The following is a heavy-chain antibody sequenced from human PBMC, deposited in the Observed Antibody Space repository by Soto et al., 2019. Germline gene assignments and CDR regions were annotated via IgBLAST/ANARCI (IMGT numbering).Heavy chain of an antibody. J-gene: IGHJ5*02. CDR2: IIPIFGTA. CDR1: GGTFSSYA. D-gene: IGHD2-2*01. CDR3: ARGASIVLVPAAIPNWFDP. Sequence: QVQLVQSGAEVKKPGSSVKVSCKASGGTFSSYAISWVRQAPGQGLEWMGGIIPIFGTANYAQKFQGRVTITADEXXSXAXXEMSSLRSEDTAVYYCARGASIVLVPAAIPNWFDPWGQGTLVTVSS. V-gene: IGHV1-69*12.